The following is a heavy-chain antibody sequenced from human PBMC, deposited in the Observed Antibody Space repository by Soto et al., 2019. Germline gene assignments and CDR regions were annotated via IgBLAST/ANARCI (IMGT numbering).Heavy chain of an antibody. CDR1: GFTFSSYG. J-gene: IGHJ4*02. Sequence: QVQLVESGGGVVQPGRSLRLSCAASGFTFSSYGMHWVRQAPGKGLEWVAVISYDGSNKYYADSVKGRFTISRDNSKNTLYLQMNSLRAEETAVYYCAKDCCSTSCYLNYWGQGTLVTVSS. V-gene: IGHV3-30*18. CDR2: ISYDGSNK. D-gene: IGHD2-2*01. CDR3: AKDCCSTSCYLNY.